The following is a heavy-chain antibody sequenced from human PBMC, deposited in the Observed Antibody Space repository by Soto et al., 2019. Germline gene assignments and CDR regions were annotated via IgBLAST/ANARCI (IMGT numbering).Heavy chain of an antibody. CDR2: IGTAGDT. D-gene: IGHD1-1*01. V-gene: IGHV3-13*01. Sequence: EVQLVESGGGLVQPGGSLRLSCAASGFTFSSYDMHWVRQATGKGLEWVSAIGTAGDTYYPGSVKGRFTISRENAKNSLDLEMNSRRAEATAVYYCARATVPLYNRNYNFVMYVWGQGNTVTVSS. CDR3: ARATVPLYNRNYNFVMYV. CDR1: GFTFSSYD. J-gene: IGHJ6*02.